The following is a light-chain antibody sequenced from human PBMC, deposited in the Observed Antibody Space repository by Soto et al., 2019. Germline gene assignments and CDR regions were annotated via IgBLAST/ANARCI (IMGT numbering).Light chain of an antibody. Sequence: SHMTQSPSSVSASLGDRVTLPXRASQDIRAYLAWYQQKPGXAPKXXXDTXSTLKRGGPSRLSGSGSATEFTLTISSLQPDDFANYYSQHYNRHPEAFGQGTKVDIK. CDR3: QHYNRHPEA. V-gene: IGKV1-5*03. CDR2: TXS. J-gene: IGKJ1*01. CDR1: QDIRAY.